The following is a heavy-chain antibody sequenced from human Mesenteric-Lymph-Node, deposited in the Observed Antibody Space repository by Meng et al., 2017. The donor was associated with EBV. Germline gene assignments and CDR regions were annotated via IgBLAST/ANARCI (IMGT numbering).Heavy chain of an antibody. CDR1: GFTFNIYG. CDR2: ISGSGGTT. J-gene: IGHJ4*02. CDR3: SNLPYNY. D-gene: IGHD5-24*01. V-gene: IGHV3-23*01. Sequence: EGLRLESGGGLVQPGGSLRLSCVASGFTFNIYGMNWVRQAPGRGLEWVAGISGSGGTTYYADSVKGRFTISRDNSENTVSLQINSLRAEDTAVYYCSNLPYNYWGQGTLVTVSS.